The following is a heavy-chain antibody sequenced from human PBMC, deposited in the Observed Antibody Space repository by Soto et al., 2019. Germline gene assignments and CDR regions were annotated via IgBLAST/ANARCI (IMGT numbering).Heavy chain of an antibody. Sequence: QVQLVQSASEVMKPGASVKVSCKASGYTFIRYGITWVRQAPGQRLEWMGWISPYNDQTIYAQKLQGRVTMTADTSTRTVYMQVRRLKSDATAVYYCARGGYYDNVWGKLSHYGLDVWGKGTSVTVSS. CDR2: ISPYNDQT. V-gene: IGHV1-18*01. CDR3: ARGGYYDNVWGKLSHYGLDV. J-gene: IGHJ6*04. CDR1: GYTFIRYG. D-gene: IGHD3-16*01.